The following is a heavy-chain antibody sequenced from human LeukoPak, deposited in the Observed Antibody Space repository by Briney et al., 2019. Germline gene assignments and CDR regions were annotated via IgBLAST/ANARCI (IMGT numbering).Heavy chain of an antibody. V-gene: IGHV3-48*01. CDR2: ISSSGSTI. Sequence: GGSLRLSCAASGFTFSGSAMHWVRQAPGKGLEWVSYISSSGSTIYYADSVKGRFTISRDNSKNTLYLQTNSLRAEDTAVYYCARVRALDDFWSGYYQGAFDIWGQGTMVTVSS. CDR1: GFTFSGSA. CDR3: ARVRALDDFWSGYYQGAFDI. D-gene: IGHD3-3*01. J-gene: IGHJ3*02.